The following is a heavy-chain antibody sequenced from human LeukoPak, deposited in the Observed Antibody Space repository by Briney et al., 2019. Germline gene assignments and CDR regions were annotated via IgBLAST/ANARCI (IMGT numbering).Heavy chain of an antibody. V-gene: IGHV1-18*01. D-gene: IGHD3-10*01. CDR1: GYTFTSYG. Sequence: ASVKVSCKASGYTFTSYGISWVRQAPGQGLEWMGWISAYNGNTNYAQKLQGRVTMTTDTSTSTAYMELRSLRSDDTAVYYCAREALPALSGSGSYYYYYYGMDVWGQGTTVTVSS. CDR3: AREALPALSGSGSYYYYYYGMDV. CDR2: ISAYNGNT. J-gene: IGHJ6*02.